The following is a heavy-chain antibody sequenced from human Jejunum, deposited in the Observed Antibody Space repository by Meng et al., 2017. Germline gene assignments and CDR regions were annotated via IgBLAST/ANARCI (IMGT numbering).Heavy chain of an antibody. J-gene: IGHJ4*02. V-gene: IGHV3-48*03. CDR1: GFTFSIYE. CDR3: AREGVSSTWSYFDC. CDR2: ISNSGSAK. D-gene: IGHD6-13*01. Sequence: GGSLRLSCEASGFTFSIYELNWVRQAPGKGLEWVSYISNSGSAKYYADSVKGRFTISRDNAKNSLFLQMDSLRAEDTAVYYCAREGVSSTWSYFDCWGQGPL.